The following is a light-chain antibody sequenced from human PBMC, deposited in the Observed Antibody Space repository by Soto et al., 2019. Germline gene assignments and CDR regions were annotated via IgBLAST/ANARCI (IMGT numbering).Light chain of an antibody. CDR1: QSISNY. J-gene: IGKJ4*01. CDR2: DAS. Sequence: EIVLTQSPGTLSLSPGERATLSCRASQSISNYLAWYQHKPGQAPRLLISDASERASGVPARFSGSGSGTDFTLTISSLEPEDFAVYYFQQRSQWPPLTFGGGTTVEIK. V-gene: IGKV3-11*01. CDR3: QQRSQWPPLT.